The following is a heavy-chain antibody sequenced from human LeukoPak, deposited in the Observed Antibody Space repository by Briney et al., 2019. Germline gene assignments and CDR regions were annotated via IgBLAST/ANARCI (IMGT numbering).Heavy chain of an antibody. CDR2: ISPTGSTT. CDR3: ARGPNSNWSGLDF. J-gene: IGHJ4*02. CDR1: GFTVSSNY. V-gene: IGHV3-74*01. D-gene: IGHD6-6*01. Sequence: GGSLRLSCAASGFTVSSNYMSWVRQLPGKGLVWVSRISPTGSTTSYADSVKGRFTVSRDNAKNTLYLQVNNLRAGDTAVYYCARGPNSNWSGLDFWGQGTLLTVSS.